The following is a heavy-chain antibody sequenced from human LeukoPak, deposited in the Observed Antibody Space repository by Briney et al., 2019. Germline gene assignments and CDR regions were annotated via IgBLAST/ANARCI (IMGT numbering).Heavy chain of an antibody. V-gene: IGHV3-23*01. D-gene: IGHD3-9*01. CDR1: GFTFSSYA. Sequence: GGSLRLSCAASGFTFSSYAMSWVRQAPGKGLEWVSAISGSGGSTYYADSVKGRFTISRDNSKNTLYLQTNSLRAEDTAVYYCAKDRELRYFDWLLLAFDYWGQGTLVTVSS. CDR2: ISGSGGST. CDR3: AKDRELRYFDWLLLAFDY. J-gene: IGHJ4*02.